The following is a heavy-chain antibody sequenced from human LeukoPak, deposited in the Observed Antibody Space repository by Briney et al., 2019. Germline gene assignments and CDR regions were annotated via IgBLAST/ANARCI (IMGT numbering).Heavy chain of an antibody. Sequence: GGSLRLSCAASRFTLSNYWMSWVRQAPGKGLEWVANIKQDGSETYYVDSVKGRFTISRDNAKNSLSLQMNSLRAEDAALYYCAKASRGPGETYWGQGTLVTVSS. CDR1: RFTLSNYW. CDR3: AKASRGPGETY. V-gene: IGHV3-7*01. CDR2: IKQDGSET. D-gene: IGHD3-10*01. J-gene: IGHJ4*02.